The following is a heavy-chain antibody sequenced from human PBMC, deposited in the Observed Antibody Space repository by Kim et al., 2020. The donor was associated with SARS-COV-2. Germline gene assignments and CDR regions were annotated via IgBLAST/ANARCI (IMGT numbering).Heavy chain of an antibody. CDR3: AKDRYTAMVLFYYYYGMDV. CDR1: GFTFSSYG. V-gene: IGHV3-30*18. D-gene: IGHD5-18*01. Sequence: GGSLRLSCAASGFTFSSYGMHWVRQAPGKGLEWVAVISYDGSNKYYADSVKGRFTISRDNSKNTLYLQMNSLRAEDTAVYYCAKDRYTAMVLFYYYYGMDVWGQGTTVTVSS. J-gene: IGHJ6*02. CDR2: ISYDGSNK.